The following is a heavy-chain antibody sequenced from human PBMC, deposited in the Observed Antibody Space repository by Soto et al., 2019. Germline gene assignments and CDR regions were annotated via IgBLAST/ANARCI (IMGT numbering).Heavy chain of an antibody. J-gene: IGHJ4*02. Sequence: GASVKVSCKASGYTFTSYAMHWVRQAPGQRLEWMGWINAGNGNTKYSQKFQGRVTITRDTSASTAYMELSSLRSEDTAVYYCARDGSYCGGDCYSGINDYWGQGTLVTVSS. V-gene: IGHV1-3*01. CDR1: GYTFTSYA. D-gene: IGHD2-21*02. CDR3: ARDGSYCGGDCYSGINDY. CDR2: INAGNGNT.